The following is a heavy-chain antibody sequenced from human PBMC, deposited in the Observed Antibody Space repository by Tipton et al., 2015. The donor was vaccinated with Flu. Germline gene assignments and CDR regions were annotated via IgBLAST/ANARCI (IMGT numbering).Heavy chain of an antibody. CDR1: GGSITTSGYF. D-gene: IGHD3-10*01. CDR3: ARVIRMTMIRGIRDPYYFDF. Sequence: TLSLTCTVSGGSITTSGYFWSWLRQPPGKGLEWIGSLYYSGGAHHNPSLTSRVAISGDTSNNHFSLELTNVTAADTAVYFCARVIRMTMIRGIRDPYYFDFWGQGMLVTVSS. J-gene: IGHJ4*02. V-gene: IGHV4-39*07. CDR2: LYYSGGA.